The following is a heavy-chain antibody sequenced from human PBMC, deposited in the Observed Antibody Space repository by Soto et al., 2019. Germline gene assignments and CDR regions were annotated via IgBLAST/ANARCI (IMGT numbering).Heavy chain of an antibody. CDR2: IIPIFGTA. V-gene: IGHV1-69*01. J-gene: IGHJ6*02. Sequence: QVQLVQSGAEVKKPGSSVKVSCKASGGTFSSYAISWVRQAPGQGLEWMGGIIPIFGTANYAQKFQGRVTITADESTSTAYMELSSLRSEDTAVYYCARERRSYNPTLGGVIVKYGMDVWGQGTTVTVSS. CDR3: ARERRSYNPTLGGVIVKYGMDV. D-gene: IGHD3-16*02. CDR1: GGTFSSYA.